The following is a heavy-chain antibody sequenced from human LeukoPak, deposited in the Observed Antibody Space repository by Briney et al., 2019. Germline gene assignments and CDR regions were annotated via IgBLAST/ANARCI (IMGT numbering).Heavy chain of an antibody. CDR3: AREGRVSGYDFDC. CDR2: INSDGSSI. V-gene: IGHV3-74*03. J-gene: IGHJ4*02. D-gene: IGHD5-12*01. CDR1: GFTFSIYW. Sequence: GRSLRLSCAASGFTFSIYWMHCVRHAPGKGLVWVSRINSDGSSITYADSVKGRFTISRDNAKNTLYLQMNSLRVEDTAVYYCAREGRVSGYDFDCWGQGTLVTVSS.